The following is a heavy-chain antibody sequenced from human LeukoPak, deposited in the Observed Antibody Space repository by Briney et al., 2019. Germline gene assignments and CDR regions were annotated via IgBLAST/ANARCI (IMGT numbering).Heavy chain of an antibody. D-gene: IGHD5-24*01. Sequence: SVKVSCKASGGTFSSYAISWVRQAPGQGLEWMGGIIPIFGTANYAQKFQGRVTITADESTSTAYMELSSLRSEGTAVYYCARGRDGYNLVDAFDIWGQGIMVTVSS. CDR3: ARGRDGYNLVDAFDI. CDR2: IIPIFGTA. CDR1: GGTFSSYA. J-gene: IGHJ3*02. V-gene: IGHV1-69*13.